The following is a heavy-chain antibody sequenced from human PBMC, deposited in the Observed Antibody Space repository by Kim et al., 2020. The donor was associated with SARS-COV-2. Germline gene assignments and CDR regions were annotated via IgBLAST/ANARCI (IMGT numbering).Heavy chain of an antibody. D-gene: IGHD3-10*01. CDR1: GFTFSSYS. V-gene: IGHV3-21*01. CDR3: ASGEYSGITMVRGVIPLGIVYYGMDV. CDR2: ISSSSSYI. J-gene: IGHJ6*02. Sequence: GGSLRLSCAASGFTFSSYSMNWVRQAPGKGLEWVSSISSSSSYIYYADSVKGRFTISRDNAKNSLYLQMNSLRAEDTAVYYCASGEYSGITMVRGVIPLGIVYYGMDVWGQGTTVTVSS.